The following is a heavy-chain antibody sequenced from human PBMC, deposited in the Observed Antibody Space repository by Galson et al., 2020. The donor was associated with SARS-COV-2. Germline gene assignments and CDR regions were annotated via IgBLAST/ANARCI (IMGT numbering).Heavy chain of an antibody. D-gene: IGHD3-10*01. J-gene: IGHJ6*02. CDR2: SYPGDSDT. CDR1: GYSVTSYW. CDR3: ARSACGSGSYYTVYGTYYYGMDV. Sequence: GEALKISCKGTGYSVTSYWIGWVRQRPGKGLEWVGISYPGDSDTRDSPSLQGQVTITADKTISTAYLQWSSLTASDTAMYYCARSACGSGSYYTVYGTYYYGMDVWGQGTTVTVSS. V-gene: IGHV5-51*01.